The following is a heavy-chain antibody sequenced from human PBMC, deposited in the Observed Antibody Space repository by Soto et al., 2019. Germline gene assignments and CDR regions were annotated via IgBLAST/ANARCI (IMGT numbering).Heavy chain of an antibody. V-gene: IGHV3-48*01. Sequence: PVGSLRLSCAASGFTFRNYGMNWVRQAPGKGLEWVSYIGIGSSTTYYADSVKGRFTISRDNAKNSLYLQMNSLRAEDTAVYYCARDQLYYNDISGRPLNAFDVWGQGTMVNVSS. CDR2: IGIGSSTT. CDR1: GFTFRNYG. D-gene: IGHD3-22*01. J-gene: IGHJ3*01. CDR3: ARDQLYYNDISGRPLNAFDV.